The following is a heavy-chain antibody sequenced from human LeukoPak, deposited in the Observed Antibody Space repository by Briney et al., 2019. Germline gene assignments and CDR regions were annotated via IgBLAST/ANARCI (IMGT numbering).Heavy chain of an antibody. J-gene: IGHJ4*02. CDR2: IYYSGST. Sequence: SETLSLTCTVSGGSISRGGYYWSWIRQHPGKGLEWIGYIYYSGSTYYNPSLKSRVTISVDTSKNQFSLKLSSVTAADTAVYYCARAQLRMTTSFDYWGQGTLVPVSS. D-gene: IGHD4-17*01. CDR1: GGSISRGGYY. V-gene: IGHV4-31*03. CDR3: ARAQLRMTTSFDY.